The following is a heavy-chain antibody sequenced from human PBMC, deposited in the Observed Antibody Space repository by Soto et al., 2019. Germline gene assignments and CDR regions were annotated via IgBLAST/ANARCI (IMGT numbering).Heavy chain of an antibody. CDR3: TTDDGSNYVDYYYYGMDV. D-gene: IGHD4-4*01. CDR1: GFTFSNAW. CDR2: IKSKTDGGTT. Sequence: GGSLRLSCAASGFTFSNAWMNWVRQAPGKGLEWVGRIKSKTDGGTTDYAAPVKGRFTISRDDSKNTLYLQMNSLKTEDTAVYYCTTDDGSNYVDYYYYGMDVWGQGTTVTVSS. J-gene: IGHJ6*02. V-gene: IGHV3-15*07.